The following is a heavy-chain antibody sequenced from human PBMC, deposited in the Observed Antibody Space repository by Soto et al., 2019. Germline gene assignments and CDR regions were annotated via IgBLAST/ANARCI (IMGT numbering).Heavy chain of an antibody. Sequence: SETLSLTCTVSGGSISSSSYYWGWIRQPPGKGLEWIGSIYYSGSTNYNPSLKSRVTISVDTSKNLFSLKLSSVTAADTAVYYCARAGRFLEWLFKPHYYYYGKDVWGQGSTVTVXS. CDR2: IYYSGST. CDR3: ARAGRFLEWLFKPHYYYYGKDV. D-gene: IGHD3-3*01. J-gene: IGHJ6*02. V-gene: IGHV4-39*07. CDR1: GGSISSSSYY.